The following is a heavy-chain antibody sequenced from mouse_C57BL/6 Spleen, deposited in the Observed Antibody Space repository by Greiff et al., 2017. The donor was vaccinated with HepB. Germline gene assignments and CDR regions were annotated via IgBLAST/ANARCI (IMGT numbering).Heavy chain of an antibody. CDR2: IDPENGDT. J-gene: IGHJ4*01. CDR1: GFNIKDDY. V-gene: IGHV14-4*01. CDR3: TREGNMDY. Sequence: EVQLQQSGAELVRPGASVKLSCTASGFNIKDDYMHWVKQRPEQGLEWIGWIDPENGDTEYASKFQGKATITADTSSNTAYLQLSSLTSEDTAVYYCTREGNMDYGGQGTSVTVSS.